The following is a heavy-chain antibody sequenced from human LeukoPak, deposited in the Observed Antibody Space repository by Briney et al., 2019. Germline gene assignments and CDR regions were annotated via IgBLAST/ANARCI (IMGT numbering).Heavy chain of an antibody. V-gene: IGHV4-34*03. CDR1: GGSFSGYY. D-gene: IGHD6-13*01. J-gene: IGHJ4*02. CDR2: INHSGST. CDR3: PRVRVAARAGGHAY. Sequence: SETLSLTCAVYGGSFSGYYWSWIRQPPGKGLEWIGEINHSGSTNYNPSLKSRVTISVDTSKNQFSLTLSSVTAADPAVYYLPRVRVAARAGGHAYWGQGTLVTVSS.